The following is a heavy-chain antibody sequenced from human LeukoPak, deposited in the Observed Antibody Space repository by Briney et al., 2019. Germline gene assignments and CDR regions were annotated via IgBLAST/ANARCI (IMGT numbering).Heavy chain of an antibody. D-gene: IGHD4-23*01. CDR3: ASRAGNSFHGFDV. V-gene: IGHV1-18*01. Sequence: ASVKVSCKASNYGFTSYGFSWARQAPGQGLAWMGWISAYNGDTSSAQTLQGRITMTTDTSTSTAYMELRSLTSDDTAVYYCASRAGNSFHGFDVWGQGTMVTVSS. J-gene: IGHJ3*01. CDR2: ISAYNGDT. CDR1: NYGFTSYG.